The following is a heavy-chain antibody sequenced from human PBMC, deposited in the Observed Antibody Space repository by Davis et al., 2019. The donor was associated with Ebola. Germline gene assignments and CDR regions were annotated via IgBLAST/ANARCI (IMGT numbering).Heavy chain of an antibody. D-gene: IGHD6-13*01. Sequence: GESLKISCATSGFTFGDYGMDWVRQAPGKGLEWVAHIWSHGGNTFYADSVQGRFTISRDNNENALHLQINSLRIEDTALYHCVRGGRTAGTLLDFWGPGTQVTVSA. CDR3: VRGGRTAGTLLDF. J-gene: IGHJ4*02. CDR1: GFTFGDYG. V-gene: IGHV3-33*01. CDR2: IWSHGGNT.